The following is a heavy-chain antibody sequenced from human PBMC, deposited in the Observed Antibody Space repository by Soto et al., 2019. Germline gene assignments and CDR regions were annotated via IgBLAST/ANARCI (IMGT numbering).Heavy chain of an antibody. V-gene: IGHV1-69*12. CDR2: IIPIFGTA. D-gene: IGHD3-16*01. Sequence: QVQLVQSGAEVKKPGSSVKVSCKASGGTFSSYAISWVRQAPGQGLEWMGGIIPIFGTANYAQKFQGRVTITADESTSTAYMELSSLRSEDTAVYYCARDLGVYGGNSDDAFDIWGQGTMVTVSS. CDR3: ARDLGVYGGNSDDAFDI. J-gene: IGHJ3*02. CDR1: GGTFSSYA.